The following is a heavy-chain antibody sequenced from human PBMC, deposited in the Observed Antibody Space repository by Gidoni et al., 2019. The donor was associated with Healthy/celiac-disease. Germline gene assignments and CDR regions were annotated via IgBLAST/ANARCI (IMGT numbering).Heavy chain of an antibody. Sequence: QVQLQQWGAGLLKPSETLSLTCAVYGGSFSGYYWSWIRQPPGKGLEWIGEINHSGSTNYNPSLKSRVTISVDTSKNQFSLKLSSVTAADTAVYYCARARGTVTTGGYFDYWGQGTLVTVSS. CDR1: GGSFSGYY. CDR3: ARARGTVTTGGYFDY. V-gene: IGHV4-34*01. J-gene: IGHJ4*02. CDR2: INHSGST. D-gene: IGHD4-17*01.